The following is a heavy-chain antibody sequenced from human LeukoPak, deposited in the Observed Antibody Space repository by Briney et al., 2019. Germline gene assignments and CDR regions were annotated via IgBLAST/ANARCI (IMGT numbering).Heavy chain of an antibody. V-gene: IGHV3-7*01. J-gene: IGHJ4*02. CDR2: IKQDGSEK. CDR1: GFTFSSYW. Sequence: GGSLRLSCAASGFTFSSYWMSWVRQAPGKGLEWVANIKQDGSEKYYVDSVKGRFAISRDNAKNSLYLQMNSLRAEDTAVYYCARVVSGSYHDFDYWGQGTLVTVSS. D-gene: IGHD1-26*01. CDR3: ARVVSGSYHDFDY.